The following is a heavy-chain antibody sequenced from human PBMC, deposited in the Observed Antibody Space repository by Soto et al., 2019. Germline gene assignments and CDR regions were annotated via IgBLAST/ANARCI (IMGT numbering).Heavy chain of an antibody. D-gene: IGHD2-15*01. V-gene: IGHV4-39*07. CDR1: GDSIRSSAFF. CDR2: FYYSGST. Sequence: PSETLSLTCTVSGDSIRSSAFFWGWIRQPPGKGLEWIGSFYYSGSTYYSPSLKSRVTISVDTSKNQFSLKLSSVTAADTAVYYCARDSPYCSGGSCYFWGSFDYWGQGTLVTVSS. J-gene: IGHJ4*02. CDR3: ARDSPYCSGGSCYFWGSFDY.